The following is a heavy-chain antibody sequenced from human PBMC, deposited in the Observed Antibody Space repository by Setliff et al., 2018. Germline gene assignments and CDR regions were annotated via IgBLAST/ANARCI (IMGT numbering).Heavy chain of an antibody. J-gene: IGHJ3*02. CDR3: ARGRRITMIVVPPGVFDI. V-gene: IGHV4-34*01. Sequence: PSETLSLTCAVYGGSFSGYYWSWIRQPPGKGSEWIGEIDQSGITNYNPSLKSRVTISIDTSKNQSSLRLSSVTATDTAVYYCARGRRITMIVVPPGVFDIWGQGTMVTVSS. CDR1: GGSFSGYY. D-gene: IGHD3-22*01. CDR2: IDQSGIT.